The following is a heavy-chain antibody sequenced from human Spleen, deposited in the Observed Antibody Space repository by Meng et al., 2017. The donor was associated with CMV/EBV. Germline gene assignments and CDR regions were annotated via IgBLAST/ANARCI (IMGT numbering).Heavy chain of an antibody. CDR2: IGFSSSPI. V-gene: IGHV3-21*01. CDR3: ARGAGKQGRFYFDN. D-gene: IGHD6-19*01. Sequence: AFGLRFSGHGLNGVDQHPGKGREWVSSIGFSSSPIYYADSLKGRFTISRDNAKSSLYLQMNSLGAEDTAVYYCARGAGKQGRFYFDNWGQGTLVTVSS. J-gene: IGHJ4*02. CDR1: GLRFSGHG.